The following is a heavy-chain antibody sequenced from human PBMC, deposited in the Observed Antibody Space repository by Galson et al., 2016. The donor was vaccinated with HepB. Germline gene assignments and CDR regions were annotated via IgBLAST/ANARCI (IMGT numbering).Heavy chain of an antibody. V-gene: IGHV4-59*01. CDR3: AKRDTLYYAFLV. CDR2: VDHGGSP. Sequence: SETLSLTCTVSGASLRRDYWGWIRQSPGKGLECIGYVDHGGSPRYSPSLKNRVTISLDTSKTQFSLSLTSVTAADTATYYCAKRDTLYYAFLVWGPGTVVTVSA. J-gene: IGHJ3*01. D-gene: IGHD3-22*01. CDR1: GASLRRDY.